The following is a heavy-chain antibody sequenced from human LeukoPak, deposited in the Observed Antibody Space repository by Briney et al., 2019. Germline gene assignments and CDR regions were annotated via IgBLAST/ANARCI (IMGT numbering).Heavy chain of an antibody. Sequence: SETLSLTCTVSGGSISSYYWSWIRQPAGKGLEWIGRIYTSGSTNYNPPLKSRVTMSVDTSKNQFSLKLSSVTAADTAVYYCARAGDILTGYYKGLEGAFDIWGQGTMVTVSS. V-gene: IGHV4-4*07. CDR2: IYTSGST. J-gene: IGHJ3*02. CDR1: GGSISSYY. D-gene: IGHD3-9*01. CDR3: ARAGDILTGYYKGLEGAFDI.